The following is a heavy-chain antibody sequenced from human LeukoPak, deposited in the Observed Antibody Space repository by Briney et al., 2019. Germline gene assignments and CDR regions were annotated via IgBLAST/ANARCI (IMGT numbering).Heavy chain of an antibody. CDR3: VKSGSGSYYNPDFDY. V-gene: IGHV3-23*01. Sequence: PGGSLRLSCAASGFTFSSYAVSWVRQTPGKGLEWVSSISYSGGSTHYADSVKGRFTISRDNSKNTLYLQMHSLRAEDTAVYYCVKSGSGSYYNPDFDYWGQGTLVTVSS. CDR2: ISYSGGST. J-gene: IGHJ4*02. D-gene: IGHD3-10*01. CDR1: GFTFSSYA.